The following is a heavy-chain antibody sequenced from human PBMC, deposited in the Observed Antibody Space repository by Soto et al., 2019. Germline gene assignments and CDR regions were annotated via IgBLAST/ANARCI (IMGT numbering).Heavy chain of an antibody. D-gene: IGHD5-12*01. CDR1: GGTFSSYA. CDR2: IIPIFGTA. CDR3: ARVAIATYYYYGKDV. Sequence: QVQLVQSGAEVKKPGSSVKVSCKASGGTFSSYAISWVRQAPGQGLEWMGGIIPIFGTANYAQKFQGRVTNTADESASTDYMEVSSVRSYDMVVDYCARVAIATYYYYGKDVWGQGSTVTVFS. V-gene: IGHV1-69*01. J-gene: IGHJ6*02.